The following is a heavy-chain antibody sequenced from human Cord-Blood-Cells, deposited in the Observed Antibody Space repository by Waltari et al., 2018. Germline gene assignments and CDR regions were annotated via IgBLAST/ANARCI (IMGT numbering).Heavy chain of an antibody. D-gene: IGHD6-6*01. CDR3: ARQGYSSSSPVTVYYYYYYMDV. V-gene: IGHV4-39*01. J-gene: IGHJ6*03. CDR1: GGSISSSSYY. Sequence: QLQLQESGPGLVKPSETLSLTCTVSGGSISSSSYYWGWIRQPPGKGLEWIGSIYYSGSHYYTPSLKSRVTISVDTSKNQFSLKLSSVTAADTAVYYCARQGYSSSSPVTVYYYYYYMDVWGKGTTVTVSS. CDR2: IYYSGSH.